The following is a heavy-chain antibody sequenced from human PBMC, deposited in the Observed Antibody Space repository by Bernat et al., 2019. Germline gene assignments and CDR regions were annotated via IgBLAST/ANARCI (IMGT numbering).Heavy chain of an antibody. CDR1: GFTFSNYW. CDR3: TRGSDSSSLNWFDP. D-gene: IGHD6-6*01. V-gene: IGHV3-74*01. Sequence: EVQLVESGGGLVQPGGSLRLSCAASGFTFSNYWMYWVRQAPGTGLLWVSRITGDGSITSYADSVKGRFTISRDNAKNTLYLQMNTLRPEDTAVYYCTRGSDSSSLNWFDPWGQGTLVIVSS. CDR2: ITGDGSIT. J-gene: IGHJ5*02.